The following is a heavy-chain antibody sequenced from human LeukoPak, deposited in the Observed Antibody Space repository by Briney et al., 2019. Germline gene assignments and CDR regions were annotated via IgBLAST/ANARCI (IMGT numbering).Heavy chain of an antibody. V-gene: IGHV3-21*01. Sequence: GGSLRLSCAASGFTVSSYSMNWVRQAPGKGLEWASSISSSSSYIYYADSVKGRFTISRGNAKNSLYLQMNSLRAEDTAVYYCARGVDIVATIDYWGQGTLVTVSS. CDR1: GFTVSSYS. J-gene: IGHJ4*02. CDR3: ARGVDIVATIDY. CDR2: ISSSSSYI. D-gene: IGHD5-12*01.